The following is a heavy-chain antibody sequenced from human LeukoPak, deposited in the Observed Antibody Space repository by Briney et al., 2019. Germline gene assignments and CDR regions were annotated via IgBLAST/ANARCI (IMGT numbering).Heavy chain of an antibody. CDR1: GGSISSYY. D-gene: IGHD2/OR15-2a*01. V-gene: IGHV4-59*01. CDR3: ARGYYEGDAFDI. Sequence: SETLSLTCTVSGGSISSYYWSWIRQPPGKGLEWIGYIYYSGSTNYNPSLKSRVTISVDTSKNQFSLRLSSVTAADTAVYYCARGYYEGDAFDIWGQGTMVTVSS. CDR2: IYYSGST. J-gene: IGHJ3*02.